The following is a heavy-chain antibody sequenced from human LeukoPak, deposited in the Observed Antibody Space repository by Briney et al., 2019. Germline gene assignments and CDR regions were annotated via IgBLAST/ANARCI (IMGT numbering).Heavy chain of an antibody. V-gene: IGHV3-7*01. D-gene: IGHD2-15*01. CDR2: IKQDGSDK. J-gene: IGHJ4*02. CDR1: GFTFSTYW. CDR3: ARDYCSGGSCYTPFDY. Sequence: GGSLRLSCGASGFTFSTYWMSWVRQAPGKGLEWVANIKQDGSDKYYVDSVKGRITISRDNAKNSLYLQMNSLRAEDTAVYYCARDYCSGGSCYTPFDYWGQGTLVTVSS.